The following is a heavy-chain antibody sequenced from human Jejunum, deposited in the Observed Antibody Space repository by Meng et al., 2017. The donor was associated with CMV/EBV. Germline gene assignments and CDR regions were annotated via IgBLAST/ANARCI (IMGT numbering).Heavy chain of an antibody. Sequence: FTFRNSGASWVRQAPGKGLEWVASIRSDGTDEYYADSVKGRFTLSRDNSKTILSLQMHSLRAEDTAVYYCAKDPHDFWTTYYLGSWGQGTLVTVSS. V-gene: IGHV3-30*02. CDR1: FTFRNSG. J-gene: IGHJ4*02. D-gene: IGHD3/OR15-3a*01. CDR3: AKDPHDFWTTYYLGS. CDR2: IRSDGTDE.